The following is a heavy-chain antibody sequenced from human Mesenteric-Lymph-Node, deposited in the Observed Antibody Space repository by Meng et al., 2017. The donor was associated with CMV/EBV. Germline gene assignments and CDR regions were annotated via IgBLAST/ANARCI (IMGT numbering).Heavy chain of an antibody. Sequence: ETLSLTCAASGFTFRNYAMTWVRQAPGKGLEWVSVIYGGGSDTYYADSVKGRFTISRDNSKNTLYLQMTSLRAEDTAVYYCAKSTPDHFDWLFGPWGQGSLVTVSS. CDR3: AKSTPDHFDWLFGP. V-gene: IGHV3-23*03. D-gene: IGHD3-9*01. J-gene: IGHJ5*02. CDR1: GFTFRNYA. CDR2: IYGGGSDT.